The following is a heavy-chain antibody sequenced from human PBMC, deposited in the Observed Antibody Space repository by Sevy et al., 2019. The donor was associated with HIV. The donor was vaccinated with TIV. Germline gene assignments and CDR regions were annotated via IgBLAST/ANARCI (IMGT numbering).Heavy chain of an antibody. J-gene: IGHJ5*02. V-gene: IGHV3-23*01. CDR1: GFPFSSYA. CDR3: AKGLRGTTTNNWFDP. D-gene: IGHD4-17*01. CDR2: ISGSGGSA. Sequence: GGSLRLSCAASGFPFSSYAMSWVRQAPGKGLEWVSTISGSGGSAYYADSVKGRFTISRDNSKNTLFLQMHSLRAEDTAVYYCAKGLRGTTTNNWFDPWGQGPLVTVSS.